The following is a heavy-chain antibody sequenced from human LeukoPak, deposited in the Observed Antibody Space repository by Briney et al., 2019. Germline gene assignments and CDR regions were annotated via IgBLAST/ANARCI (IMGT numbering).Heavy chain of an antibody. CDR3: ARTPPRSAFDI. V-gene: IGHV1-18*01. CDR2: ISAYNGNT. Sequence: ASVKVSFKASGYTFTSYGISWVRQAPGRGLEWMGWISAYNGNTNYAQKLQGRVTITTDTTTSTAYMELRSLRSDDTAVYYCARTPPRSAFDIWGQGTMVTVSS. CDR1: GYTFTSYG. J-gene: IGHJ3*02.